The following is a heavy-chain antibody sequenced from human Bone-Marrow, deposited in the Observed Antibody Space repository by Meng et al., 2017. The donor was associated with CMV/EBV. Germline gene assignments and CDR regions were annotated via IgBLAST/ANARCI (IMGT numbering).Heavy chain of an antibody. Sequence: GESLKIPCAASGFTFSSYSMNWVRQAPGKGLEWVSSISSSSSYIYYADSVKGRFTISRDNAKNSPYLQMNSLRAEDTAVYYCARDTHYYEGDYYYYGMDVWGQGTTVTVSS. V-gene: IGHV3-21*01. J-gene: IGHJ6*02. CDR1: GFTFSSYS. D-gene: IGHD3-22*01. CDR2: ISSSSSYI. CDR3: ARDTHYYEGDYYYYGMDV.